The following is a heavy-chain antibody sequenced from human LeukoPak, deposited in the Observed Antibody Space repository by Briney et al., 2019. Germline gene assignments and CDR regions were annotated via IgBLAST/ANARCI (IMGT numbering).Heavy chain of an antibody. CDR3: AKDPETYSSRWFDS. CDR2: LSDSGSP. CDR1: GFTFSNYA. J-gene: IGHJ5*01. Sequence: PGGSLRLSCAASGFTFSNYAMSWVRQAPGKGLEWVSSLSDSGSPYYADSVKGRFTISRDNSENTLHLHLNSLRVEDTAVYYCAKDPETYSSRWFDSWGQGTLVTVSS. D-gene: IGHD2-21*01. V-gene: IGHV3-23*01.